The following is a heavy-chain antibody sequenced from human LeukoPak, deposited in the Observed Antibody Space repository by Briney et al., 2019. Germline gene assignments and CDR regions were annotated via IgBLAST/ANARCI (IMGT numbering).Heavy chain of an antibody. CDR2: ISSSGDST. CDR1: GFTFSSYA. D-gene: IGHD1-1*01. V-gene: IGHV3-23*01. CDR3: AKDTNFDH. Sequence: GGSLRLSCAASGFTFSSYAMSWVRQAPGKGLEWVSVISSSGDSTYYADFVKGRLTISRDNSKNTLYLQMNSLRAEDTAVYYCAKDTNFDHWGQGTLVTVSS. J-gene: IGHJ4*02.